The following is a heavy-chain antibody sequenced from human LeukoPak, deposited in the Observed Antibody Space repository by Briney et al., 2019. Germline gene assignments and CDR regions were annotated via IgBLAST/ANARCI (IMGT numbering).Heavy chain of an antibody. CDR1: GFMFGDYA. CDR2: ISWNSGGI. J-gene: IGHJ4*02. Sequence: GGSLRLSCTASGFMFGDYAMSWFRQAPGKGLEWVSVISWNSGGIAYADSVKGRFTISRDNAKNSLYLQMNSLRAEDMAFYYCVKDRGPDSSSHFDYWGQGTLVTVSS. D-gene: IGHD6-6*01. CDR3: VKDRGPDSSSHFDY. V-gene: IGHV3-9*03.